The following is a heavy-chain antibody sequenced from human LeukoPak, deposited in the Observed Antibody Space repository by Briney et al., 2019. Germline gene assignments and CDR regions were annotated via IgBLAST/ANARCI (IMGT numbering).Heavy chain of an antibody. J-gene: IGHJ6*02. CDR1: GYTFTGYY. V-gene: IGHV1-2*02. D-gene: IGHD3-22*01. CDR2: INPNSGGT. Sequence: GASVKVSCKASGYTFTGYYMHWVRQAPGQGLEWMGWINPNSGGTNYAQKFQGRVTMTRDTPISTAYMELSRLRSDDTAVYYCARDTYYYDSSGYYYYYYGMDVWGQGTTVTVSS. CDR3: ARDTYYYDSSGYYYYYYGMDV.